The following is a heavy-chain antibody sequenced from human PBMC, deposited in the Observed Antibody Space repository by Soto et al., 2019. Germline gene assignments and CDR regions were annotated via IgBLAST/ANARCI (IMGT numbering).Heavy chain of an antibody. V-gene: IGHV1-18*01. D-gene: IGHD5-12*01. CDR1: GYTFTSYG. CDR3: ARHVEMATITFFYYFDY. J-gene: IGHJ4*02. CDR2: ISAYNGNT. Sequence: ASVKVSCKASGYTFTSYGISWVRQAPGQGLEWMGWISAYNGNTNYAQKLQGRVTMTTDTSTSTAYMELRSLRSDDTAVYYCARHVEMATITFFYYFDYWRQGTLVTVSS.